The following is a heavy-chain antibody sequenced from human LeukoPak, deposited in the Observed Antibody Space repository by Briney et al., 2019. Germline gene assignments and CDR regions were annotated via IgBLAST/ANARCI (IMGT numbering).Heavy chain of an antibody. Sequence: ASVKVSCKASGYTFTSYYMHWVRQAPGQRLEWMGWINAGNGNTKYSQEFQGRVTITRDTSASTAYMELSSLRSGDMAVYYCARGRLVATITGYYYYYMDVWGKGTTVTVSS. D-gene: IGHD5-12*01. J-gene: IGHJ6*03. CDR1: GYTFTSYY. CDR3: ARGRLVATITGYYYYYMDV. CDR2: INAGNGNT. V-gene: IGHV1-3*03.